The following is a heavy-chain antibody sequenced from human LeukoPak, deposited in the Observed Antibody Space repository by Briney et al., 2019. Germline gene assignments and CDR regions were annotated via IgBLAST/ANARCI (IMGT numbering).Heavy chain of an antibody. Sequence: ASVKVPCKASGYTFTSYYMHWVRQAPGQGLEWMGIINPSGGSTSYAQKFQGRVTMTRDTSTSTVYMELSSLRSEDTAVYYCAREGRAGYCSSTSCPHNWFDPWGQGTLVTVSS. CDR2: INPSGGST. J-gene: IGHJ5*02. D-gene: IGHD2-2*03. CDR3: AREGRAGYCSSTSCPHNWFDP. CDR1: GYTFTSYY. V-gene: IGHV1-46*01.